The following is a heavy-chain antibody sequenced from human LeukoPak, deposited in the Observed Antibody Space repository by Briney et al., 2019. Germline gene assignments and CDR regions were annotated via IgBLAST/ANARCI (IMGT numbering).Heavy chain of an antibody. CDR2: INAGNGNT. V-gene: IGHV1-3*01. D-gene: IGHD2-2*01. CDR3: ARGPAGYYYYGMDV. CDR1: GYTFTSYA. J-gene: IGHJ6*02. Sequence: ASVKVSCKASGYTFTSYAMHWVRQAPGQRLEWMGWINAGNGNTKYSQKFQGRVTITRDTSASTAYMELSGLRSEDTAVYYCARGPAGYYYYGMDVWGQGTTVTVSS.